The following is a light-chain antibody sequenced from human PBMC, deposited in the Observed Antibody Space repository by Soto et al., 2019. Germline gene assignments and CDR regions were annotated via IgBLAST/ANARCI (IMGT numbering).Light chain of an antibody. J-gene: IGKJ4*01. CDR1: QGIGDT. Sequence: EVVMRQSPATLSVSPGDGATLSCRASQGIGDTLAWYQHKPGQTPRLLIYDTSTRATGIPDRFSGSGSGTDFTLTISSLQPEDFATYYCQQSYSIPPLTFGGGTKVDIK. V-gene: IGKV3D-15*01. CDR2: DTS. CDR3: QQSYSIPPLT.